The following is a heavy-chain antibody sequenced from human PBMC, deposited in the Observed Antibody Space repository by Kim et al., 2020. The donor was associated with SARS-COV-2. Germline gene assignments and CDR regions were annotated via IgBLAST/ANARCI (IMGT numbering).Heavy chain of an antibody. V-gene: IGHV4-39*01. D-gene: IGHD2-2*01. J-gene: IGHJ6*02. CDR2: IYYSGST. CDR1: GGSISSSSYY. CDR3: ASGRSSTSWVGRDGMDV. Sequence: SETLSLTCTVSGGSISSSSYYWGWIRQPPGKGLEWIGSIYYSGSTYYNPSLKSRVTISVDTSKNQFSLKLSSVTAADTAVYYCASGRSSTSWVGRDGMDVWGQGTTVTVSS.